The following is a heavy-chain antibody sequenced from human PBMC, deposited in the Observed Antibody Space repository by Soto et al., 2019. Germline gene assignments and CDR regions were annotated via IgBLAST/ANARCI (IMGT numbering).Heavy chain of an antibody. CDR3: VKAWGAVVVPATRDHHDMDI. V-gene: IGHV1-69*06. CDR1: GGSFNTFP. Sequence: QVHLVQSGAEVKKPGSSVKVSCKTSGGSFNTFPFSWVRQAPGQGLEWMGGIIPIFGAPIYAQRFKGRVTISADKSTTTAYMELRSLRSEDTAVYYCVKAWGAVVVPATRDHHDMDICGPGTTVTVSS. J-gene: IGHJ6*02. CDR2: IIPIFGAP. D-gene: IGHD2-2*01.